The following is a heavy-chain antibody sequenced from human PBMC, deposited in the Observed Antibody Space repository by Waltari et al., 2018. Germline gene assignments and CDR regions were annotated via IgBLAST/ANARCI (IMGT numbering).Heavy chain of an antibody. CDR3: ARGRLGGYYSSDFQH. D-gene: IGHD3-22*01. V-gene: IGHV4-4*02. CDR1: GGSISSSNW. CDR2: IYQRWCT. Sequence: QVQLQESGPGLVKPSGTLSLTCAVSGGSISSSNWWSWVRQPPGKGLEGIGEIYQRWCTNYSPSLKSRVTISVDKSKSQFSRKLSSVTAADTAVYYCARGRLGGYYSSDFQHWGQGTLVTVSS. J-gene: IGHJ1*01.